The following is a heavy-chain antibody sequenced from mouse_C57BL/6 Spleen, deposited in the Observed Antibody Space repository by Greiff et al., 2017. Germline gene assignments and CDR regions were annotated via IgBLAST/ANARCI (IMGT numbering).Heavy chain of an antibody. CDR1: GYTFTSYW. CDR3: ARGGIYYDYGAYFDY. V-gene: IGHV1-7*01. J-gene: IGHJ2*01. Sequence: QVQLQESGAELAKPGASVKLSCKASGYTFTSYWMHWVKQRPGQSLEWIGYINPSSGYTKYNQKFKDKDTLTADKSSSTAYMQLSSLTYEDSAVYYCARGGIYYDYGAYFDYWGQGTTLTVSS. CDR2: INPSSGYT. D-gene: IGHD2-4*01.